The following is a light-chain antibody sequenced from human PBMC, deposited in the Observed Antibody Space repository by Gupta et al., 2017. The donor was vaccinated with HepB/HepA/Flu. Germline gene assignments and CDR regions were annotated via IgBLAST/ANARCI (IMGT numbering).Light chain of an antibody. CDR3: AAWDDSLNGHWV. Sequence: QSVLTQPPSASVTPGQRVTLSCSGSSSNIGSNTVNWYQQLPGTAPKLLIYSNNQRPSGVPDRFSGSKSGTSASLAISGLQSEDEADYYCAAWDDSLNGHWVFGGGTKLTVL. CDR2: SNN. CDR1: SSNIGSNT. V-gene: IGLV1-44*01. J-gene: IGLJ3*02.